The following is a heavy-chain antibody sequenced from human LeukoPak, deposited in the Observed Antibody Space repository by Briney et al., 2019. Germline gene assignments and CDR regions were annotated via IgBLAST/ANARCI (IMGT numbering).Heavy chain of an antibody. CDR2: ISSSGTYK. CDR1: GFTFSSYS. Sequence: GGSLRLPCAVSGFTFSSYSMSWVRQAPGKGLEGVSSISSSGTYKYYADSVKGRFTISRDNAKNSLYLQMNSLRAEDTAVYYCAKGNESVAGATNDYWGQGTLVTVSS. J-gene: IGHJ4*02. D-gene: IGHD6-19*01. CDR3: AKGNESVAGATNDY. V-gene: IGHV3-21*01.